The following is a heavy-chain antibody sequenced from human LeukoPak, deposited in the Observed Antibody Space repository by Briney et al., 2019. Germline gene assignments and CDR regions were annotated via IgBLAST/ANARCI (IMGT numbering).Heavy chain of an antibody. V-gene: IGHV3-74*01. Sequence: GGSLRLSCVASEFTFSKYWMHWVRQARGKGLVSVSRINNDGSRTTYADSVKGRFTISRDNAKNTVYLQMNNLRDEDTAVYYCVRETDCTGGSCYLSRWLDPWGQGTLVTVSS. CDR3: VRETDCTGGSCYLSRWLDP. D-gene: IGHD2-15*01. CDR2: INNDGSRT. J-gene: IGHJ5*02. CDR1: EFTFSKYW.